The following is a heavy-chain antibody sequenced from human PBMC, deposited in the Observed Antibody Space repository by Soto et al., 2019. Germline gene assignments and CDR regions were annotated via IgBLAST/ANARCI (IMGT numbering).Heavy chain of an antibody. CDR2: INHRGTT. CDR3: AASAY. J-gene: IGHJ4*02. CDR1: GGSSSGYY. V-gene: IGHV4-34*01. Sequence: QVQVQQCGAGLLKLAETLSLMCNDHGGSSSGYYWNWLRQPPGKGLEWIGEINHRGTTNCTPSLKSRLTISLDTSKSQFSLKLSYVTAADTAVYYCAASAYWGQGTVVTVSS.